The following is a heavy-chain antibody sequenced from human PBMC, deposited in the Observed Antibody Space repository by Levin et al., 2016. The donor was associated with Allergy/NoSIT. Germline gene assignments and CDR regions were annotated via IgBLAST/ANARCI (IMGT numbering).Heavy chain of an antibody. CDR1: GFTFSSSG. J-gene: IGHJ3*02. CDR2: TSGSGRTT. CDR3: AKSSRHSRGYDLGWFWSAFDM. V-gene: IGHV3-23*01. Sequence: GESLKISCAASGFTFSSSGVSWVRQAPGKGLEWVSSTSGSGRTTKYADSVEGRFTVSRDNSKNMLYLQMNSLRAEDTAVYYCAKSSRHSRGYDLGWFWSAFDMWGQGTMVTVSS. D-gene: IGHD5-18*01.